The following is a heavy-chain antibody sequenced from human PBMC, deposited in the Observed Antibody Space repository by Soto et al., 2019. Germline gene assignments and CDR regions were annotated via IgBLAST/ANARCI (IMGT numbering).Heavy chain of an antibody. CDR3: ASDYLYSSSWPAPFDD. CDR2: ISSSSSYI. CDR1: GFTFSSYS. Sequence: EVQLVESGGGLVKPGGSLRLSCAASGFTFSSYSMNWVRQAPGKGLEWVSSISSSSSYIYYADSVKGRFTISRDNAKNSLYLQINSLRGEDTAVYYCASDYLYSSSWPAPFDDWGQGTLVTVSS. J-gene: IGHJ4*02. D-gene: IGHD6-13*01. V-gene: IGHV3-21*06.